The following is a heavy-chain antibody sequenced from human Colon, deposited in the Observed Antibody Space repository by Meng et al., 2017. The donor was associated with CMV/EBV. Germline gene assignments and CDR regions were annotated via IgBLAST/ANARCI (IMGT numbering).Heavy chain of an antibody. J-gene: IGHJ4*02. CDR2: ISGSGAST. D-gene: IGHD5-12*01. V-gene: IGHV3-23*01. CDR3: AKDFRYSGTFYFDH. CDR1: GFTFNSYA. Sequence: GESLKISCVASGFTFNSYAMSWVRQAPGKGLEWVAAISGSGASTFYTDSVKGRFTISRDNSNNTLYLQMISLRAEDTALFYCAKDFRYSGTFYFDHWGQGTTVTVSS.